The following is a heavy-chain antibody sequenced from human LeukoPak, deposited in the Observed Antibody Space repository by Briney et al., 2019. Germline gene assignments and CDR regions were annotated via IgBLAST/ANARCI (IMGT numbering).Heavy chain of an antibody. CDR3: ARDPATVTTSRGDTGDY. CDR2: ISSSSSYI. D-gene: IGHD4-17*01. CDR1: GFTFSNAW. V-gene: IGHV3-21*01. Sequence: GGSLRLSCAASGFTFSNAWMSWVRQAPGKGLEWVSSISSSSSYIYYADSVKGRFTISRDNAKNSLYLQMNSLRAEDTAVYYCARDPATVTTSRGDTGDYWGQGTLVTVSS. J-gene: IGHJ4*02.